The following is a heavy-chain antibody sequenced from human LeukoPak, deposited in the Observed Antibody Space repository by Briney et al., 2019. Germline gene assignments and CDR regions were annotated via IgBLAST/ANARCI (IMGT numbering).Heavy chain of an antibody. CDR1: GFTFSSYA. Sequence: SGGSLRLSCAASGFTFSSYAMHWVRQAPGKGLEWVAVISYDGSNKYYADSVKGRFTISRDNSKNTLYLQMNSLRAEDTAVYYCAKPVLGAFDIWGQGTMVTVSS. J-gene: IGHJ3*02. CDR2: ISYDGSNK. V-gene: IGHV3-30-3*02. CDR3: AKPVLGAFDI.